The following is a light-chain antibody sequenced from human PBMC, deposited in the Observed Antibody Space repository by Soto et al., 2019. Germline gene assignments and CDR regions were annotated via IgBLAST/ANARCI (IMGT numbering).Light chain of an antibody. CDR3: QQYGSSTS. Sequence: EIVLTQSPATLSVSPGERATLSCRASQSIYSNLAWYQQKPGQAPRLLIYGASTRATGIPARFSGSGSETEFTLTISRLEPEDFAVYYCQQYGSSTSFGQGTKVDIK. CDR1: QSIYSN. CDR2: GAS. V-gene: IGKV3-15*01. J-gene: IGKJ1*01.